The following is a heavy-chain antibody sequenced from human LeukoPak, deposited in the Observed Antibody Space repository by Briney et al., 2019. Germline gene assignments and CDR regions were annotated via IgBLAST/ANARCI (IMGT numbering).Heavy chain of an antibody. CDR3: TRANSGAYFLDY. Sequence: GGSLRLSCTASGFTFGDYAMSWVRQAPGKGLEWVGLIRSKAYGGTTEYAASVKGRFTISRDDSKSIAYLQMNSLKTDDTAVYYCTRANSGAYFLDYWGQGTPVTVSS. CDR1: GFTFGDYA. CDR2: IRSKAYGGTT. D-gene: IGHD6-19*01. J-gene: IGHJ4*02. V-gene: IGHV3-49*04.